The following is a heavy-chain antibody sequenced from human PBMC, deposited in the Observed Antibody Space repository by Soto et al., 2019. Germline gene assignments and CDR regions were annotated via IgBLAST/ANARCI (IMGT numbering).Heavy chain of an antibody. J-gene: IGHJ4*02. CDR3: ARDLYTAMVPRVLDY. Sequence: PGGSLRLSCAASGFTFSSYGMHWVRQAPGKGLEWVAVIWYDGSNKYYADSVKGRFTISRDNSKNTLYLQMNSLRAEDTAVYYCARDLYTAMVPRVLDYWGQGTLVTVSS. CDR1: GFTFSSYG. CDR2: IWYDGSNK. V-gene: IGHV3-33*01. D-gene: IGHD5-18*01.